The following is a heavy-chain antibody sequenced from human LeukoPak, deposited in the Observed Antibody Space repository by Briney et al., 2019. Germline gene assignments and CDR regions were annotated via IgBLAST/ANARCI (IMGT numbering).Heavy chain of an antibody. V-gene: IGHV3-53*01. J-gene: IGHJ4*02. D-gene: IGHD4-17*01. CDR1: GLTVNDNY. Sequence: GGSLRLSCALSGLTVNDNYMSWVRQAPGKVLEWVSLIFPDGQTYYADFVQGRFSISRDMSRNILFLDMSSLRAEDTAVFFCARANPVYGDFDYWGQGTLVTVSS. CDR2: IFPDGQT. CDR3: ARANPVYGDFDY.